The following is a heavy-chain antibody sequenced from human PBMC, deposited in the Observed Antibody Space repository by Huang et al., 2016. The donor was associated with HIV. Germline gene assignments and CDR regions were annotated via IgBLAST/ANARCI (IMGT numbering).Heavy chain of an antibody. D-gene: IGHD3-3*01. CDR2: INHSEIT. CDR3: ARVEGRITIFRVVIKQGAFDV. V-gene: IGHV4-34*01. J-gene: IGHJ3*01. CDR1: GGSFSAYY. Sequence: QVQLQQWGAGLLKPSETLSITCAVYGGSFSAYYWRWIRQPPGKCLDCMGEINHSEITNYKTTLKSGITISRDTSKTQLSLKLNSVTAADTAVYYCARVEGRITIFRVVIKQGAFDVWGQGTMVTVSS.